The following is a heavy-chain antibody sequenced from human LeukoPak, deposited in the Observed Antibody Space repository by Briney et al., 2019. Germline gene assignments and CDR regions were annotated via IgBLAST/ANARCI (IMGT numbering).Heavy chain of an antibody. CDR2: ISSSGSTI. D-gene: IGHD4-17*01. V-gene: IGHV3-48*03. CDR1: GFTFSSYE. CDR3: AKEIWPTVTIPGWTYFDY. Sequence: PGGSLRLSCAASGFTFSSYEMNWVRQAPGKGLEWVSYISSSGSTIYYADSVKGRFTISRDNAKNSLYLQMSSLRAEDTAVYYCAKEIWPTVTIPGWTYFDYWGQGSLVTVSS. J-gene: IGHJ4*02.